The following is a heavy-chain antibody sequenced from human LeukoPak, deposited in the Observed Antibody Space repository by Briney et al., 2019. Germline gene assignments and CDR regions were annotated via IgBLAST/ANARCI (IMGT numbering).Heavy chain of an antibody. V-gene: IGHV4-34*01. Sequence: SETLSLTCAVFGGSFRGYYWNWIRQPPGKGLEWIREINQCESTKYNPPIKSRVTISVDTSKNQFSLKLSSVTAANTGVYYRVRGCIVGATSADGMDVWGQGTTVTVPS. CDR3: VRGCIVGATSADGMDV. D-gene: IGHD1-26*01. CDR2: INQCEST. CDR1: GGSFRGYY. J-gene: IGHJ6*02.